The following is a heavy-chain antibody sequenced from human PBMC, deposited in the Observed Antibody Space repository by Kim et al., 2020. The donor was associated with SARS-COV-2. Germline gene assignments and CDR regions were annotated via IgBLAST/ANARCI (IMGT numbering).Heavy chain of an antibody. V-gene: IGHV3-23*01. CDR3: AKEPKDTSMAYFDY. J-gene: IGHJ4*02. Sequence: ADSVKGRFTISRDNSKNTLYLQMNSLRAEDTAVYYCAKEPKDTSMAYFDYWGQGTLVTVSS. D-gene: IGHD5-18*01.